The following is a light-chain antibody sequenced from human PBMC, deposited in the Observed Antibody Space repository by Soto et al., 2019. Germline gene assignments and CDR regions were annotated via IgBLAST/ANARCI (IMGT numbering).Light chain of an antibody. CDR2: FTS. J-gene: IGKJ1*01. CDR1: QDIDSR. CDR3: HQAKSSAWT. V-gene: IGKV1-12*01. Sequence: DIQMTQSTSSVSASVGDRVTITCRASQDIDSRLAWYQQKPGTAPKLLIYFTSRLQSGVPSRFSGSGSGTDFTLTISSLQPEDFATYYCHQAKSSAWTFGQGTKVEVK.